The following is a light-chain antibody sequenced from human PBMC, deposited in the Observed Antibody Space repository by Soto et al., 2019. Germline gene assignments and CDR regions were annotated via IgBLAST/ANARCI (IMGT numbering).Light chain of an antibody. CDR3: QQYDNLPPEDT. CDR1: QDISNY. CDR2: DAS. V-gene: IGKV1-33*01. J-gene: IGKJ2*01. Sequence: DIPMTQSPSSLSASVGDRVTITCQASQDISNYLNWYQQKPGKAPKLLIYDASNLETGVPSRFSGSGSGTDFTFTISSLQPEDIATYYCQQYDNLPPEDTFGQGTKLEIK.